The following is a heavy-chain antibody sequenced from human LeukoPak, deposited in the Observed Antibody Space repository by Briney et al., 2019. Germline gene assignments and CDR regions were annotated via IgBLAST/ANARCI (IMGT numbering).Heavy chain of an antibody. V-gene: IGHV3-23*01. J-gene: IGHJ4*02. CDR1: GFTFSSYA. CDR2: LSGSGRTT. D-gene: IGHD6-19*01. Sequence: HAGGSLRLSCAASGFTFSSYAMNWVRQAPGKGLEWVSSLSGSGRTTYYADSVKGRFTISRDNSKNTVFLQMDSLSAEDTALYYCAKDRSSVWWHDFDYWGQGTLLTVSS. CDR3: AKDRSSVWWHDFDY.